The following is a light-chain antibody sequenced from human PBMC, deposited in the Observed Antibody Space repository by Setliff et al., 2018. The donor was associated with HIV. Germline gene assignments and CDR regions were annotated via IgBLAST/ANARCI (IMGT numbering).Light chain of an antibody. V-gene: IGLV2-14*01. CDR2: EVS. J-gene: IGLJ1*01. CDR1: SSDVGSYNY. Sequence: QSALAQPASVPGSPGQSITISCTGTSSDVGSYNYVSWYQQHPGKAPKLMIYEVSNRPSGVSNRFSGSKSGNTASLTISGLQAEDEADYYCSSYTSSSLYVFGTGTKGTVL. CDR3: SSYTSSSLYV.